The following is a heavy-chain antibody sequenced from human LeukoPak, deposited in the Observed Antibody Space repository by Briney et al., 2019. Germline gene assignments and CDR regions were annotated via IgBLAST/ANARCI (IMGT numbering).Heavy chain of an antibody. Sequence: ASVKVSCKASGYTFTSFDINWVRQAPGQGLEWMGWINPNSGGTNYAQKFQGRVTMTRDTSISTAYMELSRLRSDDTAVYYCARGGREGRNGLSDYWGQGTLVTVSS. J-gene: IGHJ4*02. V-gene: IGHV1-2*02. CDR1: GYTFTSFD. CDR2: INPNSGGT. D-gene: IGHD1-26*01. CDR3: ARGGREGRNGLSDY.